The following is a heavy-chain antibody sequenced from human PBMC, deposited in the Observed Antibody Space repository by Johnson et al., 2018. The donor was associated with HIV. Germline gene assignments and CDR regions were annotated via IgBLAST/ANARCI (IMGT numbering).Heavy chain of an antibody. CDR3: ARVGDSSSSLGAFDI. D-gene: IGHD6-6*01. Sequence: QVQLVESGGGVVQPGRSLRLSCAASGFTFSSYAMHWVRQAPGKGLEWVAVISYDGSNKYYEDSVKGRFTISRDNSKTPLYLQMNSLRAEDTAEYYCARVGDSSSSLGAFDIWGQGTMVTVSS. J-gene: IGHJ3*02. V-gene: IGHV3-30*04. CDR1: GFTFSSYA. CDR2: ISYDGSNK.